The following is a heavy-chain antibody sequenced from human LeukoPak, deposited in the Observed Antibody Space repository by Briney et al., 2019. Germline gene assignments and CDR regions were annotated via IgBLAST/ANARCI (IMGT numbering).Heavy chain of an antibody. Sequence: GASVKVSCKASGYTFTSYYMHWVRQAPGQGLEWMGIINPSGGSTSYAQKFQGRVTMTRDTSTSTVYMELSSLRSEDTAVYYCARHYVDTAMVNIDFGYWGQGTLVTVSS. D-gene: IGHD5-18*01. CDR1: GYTFTSYY. CDR3: ARHYVDTAMVNIDFGY. V-gene: IGHV1-46*01. CDR2: INPSGGST. J-gene: IGHJ4*02.